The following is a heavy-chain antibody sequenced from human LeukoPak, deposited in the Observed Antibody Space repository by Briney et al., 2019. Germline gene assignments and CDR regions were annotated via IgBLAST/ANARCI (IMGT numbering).Heavy chain of an antibody. D-gene: IGHD6-19*01. CDR1: GFTFSSYA. CDR3: AKSARQQRLAYGMEV. J-gene: IGHJ6*02. Sequence: GGSLRLFCAASGFTFSSYAMSWVRQAPGKGLEWVSAISGSGGSTYYADSVKGRFTISRDNSKNTLYLQMNSLRAEDTAVYYCAKSARQQRLAYGMEVWGQATKVTVSS. CDR2: ISGSGGST. V-gene: IGHV3-23*01.